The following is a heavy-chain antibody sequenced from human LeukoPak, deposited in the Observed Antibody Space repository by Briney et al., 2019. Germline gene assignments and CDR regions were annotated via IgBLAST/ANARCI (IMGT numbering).Heavy chain of an antibody. CDR3: ARDWFYCSGGSCYSPLDP. Sequence: SETLSLTCTVSGGSINNYYWSWIRQPPGKGLEWIGYIYYSGSTHYNPSLKSRVTISVDTSKNQLSLNVTSVTAADTAVYYCARDWFYCSGGSCYSPLDPWGQGTLVTVSS. CDR2: IYYSGST. J-gene: IGHJ5*02. V-gene: IGHV4-59*01. CDR1: GGSINNYY. D-gene: IGHD2-15*01.